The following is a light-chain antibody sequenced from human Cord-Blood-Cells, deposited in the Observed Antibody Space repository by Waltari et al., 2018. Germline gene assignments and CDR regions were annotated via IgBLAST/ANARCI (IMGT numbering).Light chain of an antibody. CDR1: SSDVGGYNY. V-gene: IGLV2-14*01. CDR3: SSYTSSSTYV. Sequence: QSALTQPASVSGSPGQSITISCTGTSSDVGGYNYVSWYQQHPGKAPKLMIYEVSNRASGVSNRLSGSKSGNTASLTISGLQAEDEADYYCSSYTSSSTYVFGTGTKVTVL. CDR2: EVS. J-gene: IGLJ1*01.